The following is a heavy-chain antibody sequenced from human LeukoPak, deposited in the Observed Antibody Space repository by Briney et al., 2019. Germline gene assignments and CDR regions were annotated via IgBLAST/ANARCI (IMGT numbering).Heavy chain of an antibody. J-gene: IGHJ4*02. Sequence: GGSLRLSCAASGXTFTSYSMNWVRQAPGKGLEWVSYIGGSPSAISYADSVKGRFTISRDSAKSSLYLQMNSLRDEDTAVYYCARDSQYYFDYWGQGALVTVSS. D-gene: IGHD2/OR15-2a*01. CDR2: IGGSPSAI. CDR3: ARDSQYYFDY. CDR1: GXTFTSYS. V-gene: IGHV3-48*02.